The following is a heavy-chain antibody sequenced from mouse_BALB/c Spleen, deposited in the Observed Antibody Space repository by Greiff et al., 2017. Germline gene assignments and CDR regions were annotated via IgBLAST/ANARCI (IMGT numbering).Heavy chain of an antibody. J-gene: IGHJ3*01. Sequence: DVMLVESGGDLVKPGGSLKLSCAASGFTFSSYGMSWVRQTPDKRLEWVATISSGGSYTYYPDSVKGRFTISRDNAKNTLYLQMSSLKSEDTAMYYCARDGNYPFAYWGQGTLVTVSA. CDR1: GFTFSSYG. D-gene: IGHD2-1*01. CDR2: ISSGGSYT. CDR3: ARDGNYPFAY. V-gene: IGHV5-6*02.